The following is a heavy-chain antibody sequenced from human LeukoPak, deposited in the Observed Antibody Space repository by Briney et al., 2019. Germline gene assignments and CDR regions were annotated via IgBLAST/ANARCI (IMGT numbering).Heavy chain of an antibody. CDR2: ISAYNGNT. CDR3: ARDWAYSSGWSLDYYYMDV. J-gene: IGHJ6*03. V-gene: IGHV1-18*01. D-gene: IGHD6-19*01. Sequence: ASVKVSCKASGYTFTSYGISWVRQAPGQGLEWMGWISAYNGNTNYAQKLQGRVTMTTDTSTSTAYMELRSLRSDDTAVYYCARDWAYSSGWSLDYYYMDVWGKGTTVIVSS. CDR1: GYTFTSYG.